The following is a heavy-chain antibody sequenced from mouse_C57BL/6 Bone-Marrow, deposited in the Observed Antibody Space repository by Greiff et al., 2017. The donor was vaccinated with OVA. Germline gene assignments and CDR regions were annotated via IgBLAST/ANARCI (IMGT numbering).Heavy chain of an antibody. CDR2: IRNKANGYTT. Sequence: EVNLVESGGGLVQPGGSLSLSCAASGFTFTDYYMSWVRQPPGKALEWLGFIRNKANGYTTEYSASVKGRFTISRDNSQSILYLQMNALRAEDSATYYCARSPLYGNYLYYDAMDYWGQGTSVTVSS. CDR3: ARSPLYGNYLYYDAMDY. D-gene: IGHD2-1*01. V-gene: IGHV7-3*01. J-gene: IGHJ4*01. CDR1: GFTFTDYY.